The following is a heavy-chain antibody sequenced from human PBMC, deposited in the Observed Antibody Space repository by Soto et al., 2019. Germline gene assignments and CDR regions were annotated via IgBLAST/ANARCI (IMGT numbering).Heavy chain of an antibody. CDR2: ISYDGSNK. CDR1: GFTFCSYG. V-gene: IGHV3-30*18. Sequence: QVQLVESGGGVVQPGRPLRLSCAASGFTFCSYGMHWVRQAPGKGLEWVAVISYDGSNKYYADSVKGRFTISRDNSKNTLDLQMNSLRAEDTAVYYCAKSRGSWLSNPFDYWGQGTLVTVSS. D-gene: IGHD1-26*01. CDR3: AKSRGSWLSNPFDY. J-gene: IGHJ4*02.